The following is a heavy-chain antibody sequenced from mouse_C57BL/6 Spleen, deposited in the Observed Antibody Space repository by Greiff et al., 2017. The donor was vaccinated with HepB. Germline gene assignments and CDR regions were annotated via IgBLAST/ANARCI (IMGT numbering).Heavy chain of an antibody. Sequence: EVMLVESGGGLVKPGGSQKLSCAASGFTFSSYAMSWVRQTPEKRLEWVATISDGGSSTYYPDNVKGRFTISRDNAKNNLYLQMSHLKSEDTAMYYWARDRDYYGSSYAMDYWGQGTSVTVSS. CDR3: ARDRDYYGSSYAMDY. V-gene: IGHV5-4*01. D-gene: IGHD1-1*01. CDR1: GFTFSSYA. CDR2: ISDGGSST. J-gene: IGHJ4*01.